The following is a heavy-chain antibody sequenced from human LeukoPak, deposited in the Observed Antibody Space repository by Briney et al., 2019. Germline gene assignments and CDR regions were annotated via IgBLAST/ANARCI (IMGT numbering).Heavy chain of an antibody. Sequence: PSETLSLTCAVSGDSISSRNWWNWVRQPPGKGLDWIGEISHGGSTKYNPSLKNRVTKSKDNSKNEFSLKLNSVTAADTAVYYCARSAGWWSLDYWGQGALVTVSA. CDR3: ARSAGWWSLDY. CDR2: ISHGGST. CDR1: GDSISSRNW. V-gene: IGHV4-4*02. D-gene: IGHD2-8*02. J-gene: IGHJ4*02.